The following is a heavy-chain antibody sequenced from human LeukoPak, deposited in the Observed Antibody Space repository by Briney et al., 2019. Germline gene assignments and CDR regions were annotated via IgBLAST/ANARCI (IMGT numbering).Heavy chain of an antibody. CDR3: ARGLYYYDSSGSDY. CDR2: IYLSGST. D-gene: IGHD3-22*01. J-gene: IGHJ4*02. Sequence: SETLSLTCAVSGYSISSGYYWGWIRQPPGKGLEWIGSIYLSGSTYYNPSLKSRVTISVDTSKNQFSLKLSSVTAADTAVYYCARGLYYYDSSGSDYWGQGTLVTVSS. V-gene: IGHV4-38-2*01. CDR1: GYSISSGYY.